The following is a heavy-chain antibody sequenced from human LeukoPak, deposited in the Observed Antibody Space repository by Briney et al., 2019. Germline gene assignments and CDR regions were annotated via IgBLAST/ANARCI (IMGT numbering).Heavy chain of an antibody. V-gene: IGHV4-61*02. CDR3: ARVTSFYYGTSGPADYFDY. D-gene: IGHD3-22*01. CDR1: GGSISGGDYY. CDR2: IYTSGST. Sequence: SETLSLTCTVSGGSISGGDYYWSWIRQPAGKGLEWIGRIYTSGSTNYNPSLKSRVTISVDTSKNQFPLKLNSVTAADTAVYYCARVTSFYYGTSGPADYFDYWGQGTLVTVSS. J-gene: IGHJ4*02.